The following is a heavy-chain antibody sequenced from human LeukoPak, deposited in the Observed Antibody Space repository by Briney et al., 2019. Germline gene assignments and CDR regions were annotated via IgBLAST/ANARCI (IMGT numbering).Heavy chain of an antibody. CDR1: GFTFRSYS. D-gene: IGHD6-13*01. V-gene: IGHV3-21*01. CDR3: ARDYSSSWYNFDY. J-gene: IGHJ4*02. Sequence: GGSLRLSCAASGFTFRSYSMNWGRQAPGKGVEWVSSISSSSSYIYYADSVKGRFTISRDNAKNSLYLQMNSLRAEDTAVYYCARDYSSSWYNFDYWGQGTLVTVSS. CDR2: ISSSSSYI.